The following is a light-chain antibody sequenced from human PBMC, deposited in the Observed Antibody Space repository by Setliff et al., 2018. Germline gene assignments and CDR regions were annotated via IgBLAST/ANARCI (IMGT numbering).Light chain of an antibody. CDR1: SSDVGTYKY. J-gene: IGLJ2*01. CDR2: DVS. CDR3: SSYTTSNTVI. Sequence: QSVLTQPASVSGSPGQSITISCTGTSSDVGTYKYVSWYQQNPGQAPKLMIYDVSNRPSGVSIRFSGSKSGNTASLTISGLQAEDEADDYCSSYTTSNTVIFGGGTKVTVL. V-gene: IGLV2-14*01.